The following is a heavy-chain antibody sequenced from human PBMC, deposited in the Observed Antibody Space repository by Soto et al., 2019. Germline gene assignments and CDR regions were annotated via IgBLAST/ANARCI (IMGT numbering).Heavy chain of an antibody. CDR1: GFTFSSYW. CDR2: IKEDGSEK. D-gene: IGHD3-16*01. V-gene: IGHV3-7*03. J-gene: IGHJ4*02. CDR3: VNVGPVGGY. Sequence: EVQLVESGGGLVQPGGSLRLSCAASGFTFSSYWMSWVRQAPGKGLEWVANIKEDGSEKYYVDSVKGRFTISRDNAKNPLFLQMNTLKGEDTAGYYFVNVGPVGGYWGQGTLVTVSS.